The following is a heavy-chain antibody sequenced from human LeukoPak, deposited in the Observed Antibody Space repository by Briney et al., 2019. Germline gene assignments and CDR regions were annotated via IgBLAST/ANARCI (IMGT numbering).Heavy chain of an antibody. V-gene: IGHV4-34*01. CDR1: GGSFSDYY. CDR3: ARGSTSRYYYYYMDV. J-gene: IGHJ6*03. Sequence: SETLSLTCAVYGGSFSDYYWSWIRQPPGKGLEWIGEIHHSGSTNYNPPLKSRVTISVDTSKNQFSLKLASVTAADTAVYYCARGSTSRYYYYYMDVWGKGTTVTVSS. D-gene: IGHD2-2*01. CDR2: IHHSGST.